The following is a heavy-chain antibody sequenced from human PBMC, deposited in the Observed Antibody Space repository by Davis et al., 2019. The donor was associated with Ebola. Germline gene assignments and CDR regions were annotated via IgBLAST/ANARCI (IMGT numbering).Heavy chain of an antibody. Sequence: ASVKVSCKASGYTFTGYYMQWVRQAPGQGLESMGWINPDNGDTNYAQKFQGRVTMTSDTSTGTVYIELLRLMSDDTAVYYCARDAVGDNILKLDYWGQGTLVTVSS. J-gene: IGHJ4*02. CDR1: GYTFTGYY. CDR3: ARDAVGDNILKLDY. CDR2: INPDNGDT. D-gene: IGHD4-17*01. V-gene: IGHV1-2*02.